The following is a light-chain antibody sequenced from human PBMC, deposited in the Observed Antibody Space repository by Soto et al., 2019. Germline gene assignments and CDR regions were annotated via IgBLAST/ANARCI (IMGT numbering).Light chain of an antibody. V-gene: IGLV2-18*02. CDR2: EDS. Sequence: QSALTQPPSASGTPGQSVAISCTGTRSDVGSYNRVSWYQQPPGAAPKLMIYEDSNRPSGVPDRFSGSKSGNTAALTISGLQAEDEADYYCNSYTGSSTYVFGPGTKLTVL. J-gene: IGLJ1*01. CDR3: NSYTGSSTYV. CDR1: RSDVGSYNR.